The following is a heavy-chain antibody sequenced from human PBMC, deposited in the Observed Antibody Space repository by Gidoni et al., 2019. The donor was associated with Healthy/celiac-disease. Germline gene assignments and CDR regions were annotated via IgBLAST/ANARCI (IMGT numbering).Heavy chain of an antibody. Sequence: EVQLFESCGGLVPPAGSLTLSCAASGFTFSYYAMTWVRQVPGKGMEWVSAISGSGGNKYYEESVKGRFTISRDNAKNTLYLQMNSLRGEDTAVYYCAEGSTNYYDSSGSDYWGQGTMVTVSS. CDR2: ISGSGGNK. D-gene: IGHD3-22*01. CDR1: GFTFSYYA. V-gene: IGHV3-23*01. CDR3: AEGSTNYYDSSGSDY. J-gene: IGHJ4*02.